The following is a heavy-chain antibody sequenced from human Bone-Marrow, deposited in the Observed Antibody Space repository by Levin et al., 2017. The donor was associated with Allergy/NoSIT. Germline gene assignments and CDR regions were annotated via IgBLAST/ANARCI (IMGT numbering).Heavy chain of an antibody. Sequence: LSLTCAASGFTFSSSAMHWVRQAPGKGLEWVAVISYDGSNKYYADSVKGRFTISRDNSKNTLYLQMNSLRAEDTAVYYCARETEQQLIDYWGQGTLVTVSS. CDR2: ISYDGSNK. CDR3: ARETEQQLIDY. V-gene: IGHV3-30-3*01. CDR1: GFTFSSSA. D-gene: IGHD6-13*01. J-gene: IGHJ4*02.